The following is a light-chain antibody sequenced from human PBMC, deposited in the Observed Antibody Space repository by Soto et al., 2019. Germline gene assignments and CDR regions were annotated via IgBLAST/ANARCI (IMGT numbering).Light chain of an antibody. Sequence: QSVLTQPASVSGSPGQSITISCTGTSSDVGGYNYVSWYQQHPGKAPKLMIYEVSHRPSGVSNPFSGSKSGNTASLTISGLQADDEADYYCSSYASSTTVVFGGGTNVTVL. V-gene: IGLV2-14*01. CDR3: SSYASSTTVV. CDR1: SSDVGGYNY. J-gene: IGLJ2*01. CDR2: EVS.